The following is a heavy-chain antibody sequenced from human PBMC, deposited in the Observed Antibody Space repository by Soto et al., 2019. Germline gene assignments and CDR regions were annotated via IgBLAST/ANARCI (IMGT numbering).Heavy chain of an antibody. V-gene: IGHV4-61*05. Sequence: SETLSLTCTVSGGSISSSSYYWGWIRQPPGKGLEWIGYIYYSGSTNYNPSLKSRVTISVDTSKNQFSLKLSSVTAADTAVYYCARELNYGDSYYFDYWGQGTLVTVSS. CDR3: ARELNYGDSYYFDY. CDR2: IYYSGST. D-gene: IGHD4-17*01. J-gene: IGHJ4*02. CDR1: GGSISSSSYY.